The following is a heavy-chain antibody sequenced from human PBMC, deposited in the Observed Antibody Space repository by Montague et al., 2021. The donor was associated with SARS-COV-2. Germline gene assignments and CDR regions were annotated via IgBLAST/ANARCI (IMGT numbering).Heavy chain of an antibody. V-gene: IGHV4-61*01. CDR1: GGSFSSGSWY. D-gene: IGHD1-26*01. CDR2: IYYSGST. Sequence: SETLSLTCSVSGGSFSSGSWYWSWIRQPPGKGLEWIGYIYYSGSTNYNPSLKSRVTISVDTSQNQFSLKLSSVTAADTAVYYCARRYSGTWESFYHYMDVWGRGTTVIVSS. CDR3: ARRYSGTWESFYHYMDV. J-gene: IGHJ6*03.